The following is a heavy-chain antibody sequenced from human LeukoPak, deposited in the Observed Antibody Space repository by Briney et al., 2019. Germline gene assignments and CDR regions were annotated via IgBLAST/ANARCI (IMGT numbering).Heavy chain of an antibody. CDR2: ISSGGDK. Sequence: GGSLRLSCVASGFTFSGYAMNWVRQAPGKGLELEWVSSISSGGDKNYADSAKGRFTISRDNAKNSLFLQLNSLRAEDTAVYYCAESPMTRVTTGGFDFWGQGTLVTVSS. CDR1: GFTFSGYA. CDR3: AESPMTRVTTGGFDF. D-gene: IGHD4-17*01. J-gene: IGHJ4*02. V-gene: IGHV3-21*04.